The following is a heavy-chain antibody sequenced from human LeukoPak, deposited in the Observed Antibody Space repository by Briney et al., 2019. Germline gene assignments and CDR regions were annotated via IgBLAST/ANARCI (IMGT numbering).Heavy chain of an antibody. CDR2: INPSGGST. V-gene: IGHV1-46*01. Sequence: ASVNVSCKASGYTFTSYYMHWVRQAPGQGLEWKGIINPSGGSTSYAQKFQGRVTMTRDTSTSTVYMELSSLRSEDTAVYYCARDPGIAVAGTSYFDYWGQGTLVTVSS. D-gene: IGHD6-19*01. CDR1: GYTFTSYY. CDR3: ARDPGIAVAGTSYFDY. J-gene: IGHJ4*02.